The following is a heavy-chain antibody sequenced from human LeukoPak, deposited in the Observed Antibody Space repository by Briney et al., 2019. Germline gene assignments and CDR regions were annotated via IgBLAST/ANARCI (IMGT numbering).Heavy chain of an antibody. J-gene: IGHJ5*02. Sequence: ASVKVSCKVSGYTLTELSMHWVRQAPGKGLEWMGGFDPEDGETIYAQKFQGRVTMTEDTSTDTAYMELSSLRAEDTAVYYCAKLRGYSYGWVNWFDPWGQGTLVTVSS. CDR2: FDPEDGET. CDR1: GYTLTELS. D-gene: IGHD5-18*01. V-gene: IGHV1-24*01. CDR3: AKLRGYSYGWVNWFDP.